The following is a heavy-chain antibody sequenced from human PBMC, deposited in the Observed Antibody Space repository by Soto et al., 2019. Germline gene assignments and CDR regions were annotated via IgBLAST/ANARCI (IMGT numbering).Heavy chain of an antibody. Sequence: GGSLRLSCAASGFTFSSYAMSWVRQAPGKGLEWVSAINNSGGSTYYADSVKGRFTISRDNSKSTLYLQMNSLRADDTAVYYCAKEAGYSYGYDGMDVWGQGTTVTVSS. CDR3: AKEAGYSYGYDGMDV. J-gene: IGHJ6*02. CDR2: INNSGGST. CDR1: GFTFSSYA. D-gene: IGHD5-18*01. V-gene: IGHV3-23*01.